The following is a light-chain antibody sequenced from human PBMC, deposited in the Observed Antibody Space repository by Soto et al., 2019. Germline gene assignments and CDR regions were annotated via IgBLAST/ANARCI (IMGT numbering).Light chain of an antibody. CDR3: QQRNILPLT. J-gene: IGKJ4*01. Sequence: EVVLTQSPATLSLSPGERATLSCRASQSVFSSLAWYQQKPGQAPRLLISDASNRATGVPARFSGSGSGTDFTLTISSLEPEDFAVYYCQQRNILPLTFGGGTKVDIK. CDR1: QSVFSS. CDR2: DAS. V-gene: IGKV3-11*01.